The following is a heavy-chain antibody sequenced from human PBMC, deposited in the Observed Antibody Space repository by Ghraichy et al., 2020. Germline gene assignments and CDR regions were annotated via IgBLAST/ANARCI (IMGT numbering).Heavy chain of an antibody. Sequence: ASVKVSCKVSSSTFTSSVIRWVRQAPGLGLEWMGWISAYNGNTNYAQKLQGRVTMTTDTSTSTAYMELRSLRSDDTAVYYCARARTLIGGWLEYDYWGQGTLVTGSS. CDR1: SSTFTSSV. V-gene: IGHV1-18*04. D-gene: IGHD6-19*01. CDR2: ISAYNGNT. CDR3: ARARTLIGGWLEYDY. J-gene: IGHJ4*02.